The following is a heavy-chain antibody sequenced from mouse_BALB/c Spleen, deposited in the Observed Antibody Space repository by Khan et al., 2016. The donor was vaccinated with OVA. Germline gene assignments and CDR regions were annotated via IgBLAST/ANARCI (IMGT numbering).Heavy chain of an antibody. CDR2: IWSGGNT. V-gene: IGHV2-2*01. CDR3: ARNSYMYDFTY. J-gene: IGHJ3*01. Sequence: VQLQESGPGLVQPSQSLSITCTVSGFSLTTYGVHWVRQSPGKGLEWLGLIWSGGNTDYNTAFISRLSISKDNSKSQVFFKMNSLQVDDTAMYYCARNSYMYDFTYWGQGTLVTVSA. D-gene: IGHD2-14*01. CDR1: GFSLTTYG.